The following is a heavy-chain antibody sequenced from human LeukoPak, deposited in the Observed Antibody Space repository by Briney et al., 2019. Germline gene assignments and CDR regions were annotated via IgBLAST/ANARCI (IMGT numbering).Heavy chain of an antibody. J-gene: IGHJ3*02. D-gene: IGHD3-22*01. CDR2: INQDGSDK. CDR3: ARDAEEYYYDSSGLTDAFDI. CDR1: GFTFSSYW. Sequence: GGSLRLSCAASGFTFSSYWMSWVRQAPGKGLEWVANINQDGSDKYYVDSLKGRFTISRDNAKNSLFLQMNSLRAEDTAVYYCARDAEEYYYDSSGLTDAFDIWGLGTMVTVSS. V-gene: IGHV3-7*01.